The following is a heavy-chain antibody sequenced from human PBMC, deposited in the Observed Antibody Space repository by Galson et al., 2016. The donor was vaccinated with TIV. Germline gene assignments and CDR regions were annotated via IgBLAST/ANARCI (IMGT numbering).Heavy chain of an antibody. D-gene: IGHD6-19*01. CDR2: IYYSGST. J-gene: IGHJ5*02. Sequence: LSLTCSVSGGSVNSGYDYWVWIRQPPGKGLEWIGTIYYSGSTYYNPSLKSRVNLSVNTSKNQFSLRLTSVTAADTSIYYCARQRLAIPNWFDPWGQGTLVTVSS. CDR3: ARQRLAIPNWFDP. V-gene: IGHV4-39*01. CDR1: GGSVNSGYDY.